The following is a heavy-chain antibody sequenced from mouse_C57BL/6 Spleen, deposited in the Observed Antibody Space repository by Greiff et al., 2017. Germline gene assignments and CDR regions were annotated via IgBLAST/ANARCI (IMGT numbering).Heavy chain of an antibody. CDR2: INPNNGGT. V-gene: IGHV1-26*01. CDR1: GYTFTDYY. D-gene: IGHD1-1*02. J-gene: IGHJ3*01. Sequence: EVQLQQSGPELVKPGASVKISCKASGYTFTDYYMNWVKQSHGKSLEWIGDINPNNGGTSYNQKFKGKDTLTVDKSSSTAYMELRSLTSEDSAVYYCARNHYRSLAYWGQGTLVTVSA. CDR3: ARNHYRSLAY.